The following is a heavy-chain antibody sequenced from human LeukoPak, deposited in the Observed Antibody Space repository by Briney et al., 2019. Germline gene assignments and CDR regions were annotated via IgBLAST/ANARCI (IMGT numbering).Heavy chain of an antibody. D-gene: IGHD2-2*01. CDR1: GYSISSGYY. V-gene: IGHV4-38-2*01. J-gene: IGHJ5*02. CDR3: ARQGSIVVVPANRFDP. Sequence: PSETLSLTCAVSGYSISSGYYWGWIRQPPGQGLEWIGSIYHSGSTYYNPSLKSRVTISVDTSKNQFSLKLSSVTAADTAVYYCARQGSIVVVPANRFDPWGQGTLVTVSS. CDR2: IYHSGST.